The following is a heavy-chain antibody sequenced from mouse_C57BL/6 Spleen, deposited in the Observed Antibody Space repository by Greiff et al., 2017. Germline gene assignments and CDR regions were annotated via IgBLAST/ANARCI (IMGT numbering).Heavy chain of an antibody. V-gene: IGHV1-50*01. CDR1: GYTFTSYW. Sequence: QVQLQQSGAELVKPGASVKLSCKASGYTFTSYWMQWVKQRPGQGLEWIGEIDPSDSYTNYNQKFKGKATLTVDTSSSTAYMQLSSLTSEDSAVYYCARGPSMDYWGQGTSVTVSS. J-gene: IGHJ4*01. CDR2: IDPSDSYT. CDR3: ARGPSMDY.